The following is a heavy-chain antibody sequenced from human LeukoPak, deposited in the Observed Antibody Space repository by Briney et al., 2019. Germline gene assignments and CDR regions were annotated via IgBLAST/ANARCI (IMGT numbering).Heavy chain of an antibody. V-gene: IGHV3-11*04. J-gene: IGHJ4*02. CDR2: ISSSGSTI. D-gene: IGHD7-27*01. Sequence: PGGSLRLSCAASGFTFSDYYMSWIRQAPGKGVEWVSYISSSGSTIYYADSVKSRFTISRDNAKNSLYLQMNSLRAEDTAVYYCARNWAAAIFHYWGQGTLVTVSS. CDR1: GFTFSDYY. CDR3: ARNWAAAIFHY.